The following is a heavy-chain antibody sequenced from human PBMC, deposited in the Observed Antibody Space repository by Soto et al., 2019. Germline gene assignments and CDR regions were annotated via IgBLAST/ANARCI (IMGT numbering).Heavy chain of an antibody. V-gene: IGHV3-23*01. Sequence: EVQLLESGGGLVQPGGSLRLSCAGSGFTFSTYAMSWVRQAPGKGLEWVSAISGNSDYIYYADSVKGRFTISRDNAKNTLFLQMDSLRADDTAVYYCQVISRVIAAANQRPNWGQGTLVTVSS. CDR1: GFTFSTYA. D-gene: IGHD6-13*01. CDR2: ISGNSDYI. J-gene: IGHJ1*01. CDR3: QVISRVIAAANQRPN.